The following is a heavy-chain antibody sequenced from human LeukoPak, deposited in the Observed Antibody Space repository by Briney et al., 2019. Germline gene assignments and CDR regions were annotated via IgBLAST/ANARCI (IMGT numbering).Heavy chain of an antibody. J-gene: IGHJ4*02. D-gene: IGHD2-2*01. Sequence: GGSLRLSCAASGFTFSSYAMSWVRQAPGKGLEWVSAISSSGGATYYADSVKGRFTISRDNAKNSLYLQMNSLRAEDTAVYYCARGWDCSSTSCNYFDYWGQGTLVTVSS. CDR2: ISSSGGAT. CDR1: GFTFSSYA. CDR3: ARGWDCSSTSCNYFDY. V-gene: IGHV3-21*01.